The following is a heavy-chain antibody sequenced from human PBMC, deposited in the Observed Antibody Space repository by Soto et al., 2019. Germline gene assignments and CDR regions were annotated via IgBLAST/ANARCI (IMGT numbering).Heavy chain of an antibody. J-gene: IGHJ5*02. Sequence: ASVKVSCKASGYTFTSYGISWVRQAPGQGLEWMGWISAYNGNTNYAQKLQGRVTMTTDTSTSTAYMELRSLRSDDTAVYYCARVKAVAGVYNWFDPWGQGTLVTXSS. CDR1: GYTFTSYG. CDR3: ARVKAVAGVYNWFDP. D-gene: IGHD6-19*01. V-gene: IGHV1-18*01. CDR2: ISAYNGNT.